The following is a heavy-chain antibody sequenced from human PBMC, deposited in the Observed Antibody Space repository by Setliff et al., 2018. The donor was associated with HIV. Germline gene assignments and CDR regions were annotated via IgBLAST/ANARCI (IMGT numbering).Heavy chain of an antibody. Sequence: PGGSLRLSCAASGFTFSSYAMSWVRQAPGKGLEWVSAISGSGGSTYYADSVKGRFTISRDNSKNTLYLQMNSLRAEDTAVYYCAKDSLVVVAATGLDAFDIWGQGTMVTVSS. CDR1: GFTFSSYA. CDR3: AKDSLVVVAATGLDAFDI. CDR2: ISGSGGST. V-gene: IGHV3-23*01. D-gene: IGHD2-15*01. J-gene: IGHJ3*02.